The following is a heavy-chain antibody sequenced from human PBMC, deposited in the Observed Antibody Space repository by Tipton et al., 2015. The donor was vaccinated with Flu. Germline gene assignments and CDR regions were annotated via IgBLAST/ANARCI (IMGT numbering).Heavy chain of an antibody. CDR2: IKHDESEK. D-gene: IGHD4-17*01. J-gene: IGHJ4*02. CDR3: ARDRDGALDY. V-gene: IGHV3-7*01. CDR1: GFTFSSYW. Sequence: SLRLSCAASGFTFSSYWMAWVRQAPGRGLEWVANIKHDESEKYYVDSVKGRFTVSRDNTKNVLCLQLNSLRVEDTSVYCCARDRDGALDYWGQGILVTVSS.